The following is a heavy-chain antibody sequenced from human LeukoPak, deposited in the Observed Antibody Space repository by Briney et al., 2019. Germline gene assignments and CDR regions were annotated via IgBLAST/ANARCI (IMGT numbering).Heavy chain of an antibody. CDR3: ASSRN. CDR1: GFAFSCYW. J-gene: IGHJ4*02. Sequence: GGSLRLSCAAYGFAFSCYWMSWVCQAPGKGLEWVANINQDGSEKYYVDSVKGRFTISRDNAKNSLYLQMNSLKDEDTSVYYCASSRNWGQGTLVTVSS. CDR2: INQDGSEK. V-gene: IGHV3-7*02.